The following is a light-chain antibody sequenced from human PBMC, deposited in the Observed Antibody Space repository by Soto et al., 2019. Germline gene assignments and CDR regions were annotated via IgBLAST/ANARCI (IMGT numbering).Light chain of an antibody. CDR2: GAS. V-gene: IGKV3-15*01. J-gene: IGKJ4*01. CDR3: QQYNNWPSLT. CDR1: QSVSSN. Sequence: EIVMTQSPATLSVSPGARATLSCRASQSVSSNLAWYQQKPGQAPRLLIYGASTRATGIPARFSGSGSGTEFTLTISSLQSEDFAVYYCQQYNNWPSLTFGGGTKVDIK.